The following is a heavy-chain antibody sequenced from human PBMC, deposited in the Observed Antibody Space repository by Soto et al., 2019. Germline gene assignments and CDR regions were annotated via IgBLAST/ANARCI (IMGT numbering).Heavy chain of an antibody. CDR1: GFTFSSYS. J-gene: IGHJ3*02. CDR2: ISSSSSYI. CDR3: ARHYYDILTGPGMFAFDI. V-gene: IGHV3-21*01. Sequence: GGSLRLSCAASGFTFSSYSMNWVRQAPGKGLEWVSSISSSSSYIYYADSVKGRFTISRDNAKNSLYLQMNSLRAEDTAVYYCARHYYDILTGPGMFAFDIWGQGTMVTVSS. D-gene: IGHD3-9*01.